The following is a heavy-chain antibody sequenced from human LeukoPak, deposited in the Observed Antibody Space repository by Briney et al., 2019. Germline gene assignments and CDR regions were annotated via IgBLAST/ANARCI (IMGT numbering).Heavy chain of an antibody. CDR1: GYTFTAYH. Sequence: ASVKVSCKASGYTFTAYHMHWVRQAPGQGLEWMGWINPNSGGTNYAQKFQGRVTMTRDTSISTAYMELSRLRSDDTAVYYCARDPEEDHSGSYYGDWGQGTLVTVSS. V-gene: IGHV1-2*02. CDR2: INPNSGGT. D-gene: IGHD1-26*01. CDR3: ARDPEEDHSGSYYGD. J-gene: IGHJ4*02.